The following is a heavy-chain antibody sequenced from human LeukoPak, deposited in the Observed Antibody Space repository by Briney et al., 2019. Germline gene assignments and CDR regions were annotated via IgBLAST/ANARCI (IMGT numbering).Heavy chain of an antibody. CDR3: AKVLRNFDLLSPYGMDV. CDR1: GFTFSSYA. D-gene: IGHD3-9*01. Sequence: GGSLRLSCAASGFTFSSYAMSWVRQAPGKGLEWVSVISGSGGSTYYADSVKGRFTISRDNSNNTVYVQINSLRAEDTALYYCAKVLRNFDLLSPYGMDVWGQGTTVTVSS. V-gene: IGHV3-23*01. J-gene: IGHJ6*02. CDR2: ISGSGGST.